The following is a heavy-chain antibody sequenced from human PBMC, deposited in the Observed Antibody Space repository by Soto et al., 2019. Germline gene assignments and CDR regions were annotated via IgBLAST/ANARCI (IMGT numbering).Heavy chain of an antibody. J-gene: IGHJ6*02. Sequence: GDSLKISCKGSVYSFTSYCISWVRQMPGKGLEWMWRIDPSDSYTNYSPSFQGHVTISADISISTAYLQWSSLKASDTAMYYCARPSRGAYYYGTDVWGQGTTVTVSS. CDR2: IDPSDSYT. CDR1: VYSFTSYC. V-gene: IGHV5-10-1*01. CDR3: ARPSRGAYYYGTDV. D-gene: IGHD3-10*01.